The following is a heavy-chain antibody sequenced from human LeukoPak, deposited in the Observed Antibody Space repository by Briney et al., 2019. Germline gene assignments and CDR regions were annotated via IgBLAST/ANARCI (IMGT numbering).Heavy chain of an antibody. V-gene: IGHV3-23*01. CDR1: GFTFSSYA. Sequence: GGSLKLSCAASGFTFSSYAMSWVRQAPGKGLEWVSAISGSGGSTYYADSVKGRFTISRDNSKNTLYLQMNSLRAEDTAVYYCAKGPELRGYSFDYWGQGTLVTVSS. D-gene: IGHD5-18*01. CDR2: ISGSGGST. J-gene: IGHJ4*02. CDR3: AKGPELRGYSFDY.